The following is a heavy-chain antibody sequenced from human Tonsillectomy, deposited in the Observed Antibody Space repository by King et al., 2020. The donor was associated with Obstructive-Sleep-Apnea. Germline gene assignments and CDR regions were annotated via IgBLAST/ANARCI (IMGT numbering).Heavy chain of an antibody. D-gene: IGHD3-10*01. CDR2: ISFDGSHR. CDR1: GFSFSSYD. V-gene: IGHV3-30*04. Sequence: HVQLVESGGGVVQPGRSLRLSCAASGFSFSSYDMHWVRQVPGKGLEWVAVISFDGSHRYYADSVKGRFTISRDNTKNTLYLQMNSLRAEDTAVYSCARIDAYSYGSGKLPDGFDLWGQGTMVTVSS. CDR3: ARIDAYSYGSGKLPDGFDL. J-gene: IGHJ3*01.